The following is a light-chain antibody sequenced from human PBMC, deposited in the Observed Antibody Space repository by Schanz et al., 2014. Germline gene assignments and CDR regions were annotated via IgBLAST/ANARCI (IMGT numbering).Light chain of an antibody. Sequence: EIVLTQSPGTLSLSPGERATLSCRASQSVHINYLAWHQQKPGQAPRLLIHDASNRATGIPARFSGSGSGTEFTRTISSLQSEDFAVYYCQQYHIWPPWTFGQGTKVEIK. V-gene: IGKV3-15*01. CDR3: QQYHIWPPWT. CDR2: DAS. CDR1: QSVHIN. J-gene: IGKJ1*01.